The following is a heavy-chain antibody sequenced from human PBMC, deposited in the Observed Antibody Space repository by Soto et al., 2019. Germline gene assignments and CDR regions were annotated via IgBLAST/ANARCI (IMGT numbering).Heavy chain of an antibody. V-gene: IGHV1-46*01. J-gene: IGHJ4*02. CDR1: GYTFTSYY. Sequence: ASVKVSCKASGYTFTSYYMHWVRQAPGQGLEWMGIINPSGGSTSYAQKFQGRVTMTRDTSTSTVYMELSSLRAEDTAVYYCAKRFTLFGVNKLSPDADYWGQGTLVTVSS. D-gene: IGHD3-3*01. CDR2: INPSGGST. CDR3: AKRFTLFGVNKLSPDADY.